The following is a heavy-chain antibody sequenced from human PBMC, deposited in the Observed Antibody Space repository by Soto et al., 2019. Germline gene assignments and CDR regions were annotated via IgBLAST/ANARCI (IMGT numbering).Heavy chain of an antibody. J-gene: IGHJ4*02. D-gene: IGHD3-10*01. Sequence: QVQLVQSGAEVKKPGSSVKVSCKASGGTFSPYTINGVRQAPGQGLEWMGRIIPFHGLTNYAQKFQARVTITADKSTRTAYMELSGLRFEDTAMYYCTRDWEITVSTWSFGGFWGRGTLVTVSS. V-gene: IGHV1-69*08. CDR3: TRDWEITVSTWSFGGF. CDR2: IIPFHGLT. CDR1: GGTFSPYT.